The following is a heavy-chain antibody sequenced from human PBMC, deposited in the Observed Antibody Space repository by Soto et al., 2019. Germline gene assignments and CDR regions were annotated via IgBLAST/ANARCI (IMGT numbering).Heavy chain of an antibody. CDR3: ARQASSSSGSGFDC. V-gene: IGHV4-39*01. CDR2: LYYSGNT. D-gene: IGHD6-6*01. Sequence: SETLSLTCTVSGGSISSSNYYWGWIRQPPGKGLEWIGRLYYSGNTYYTPSLKSRVAMSVDTSKNQFSLKLNSVTAADTAVYYCARQASSSSGSGFDCWGQGTLVTVSS. CDR1: GGSISSSNYY. J-gene: IGHJ4*02.